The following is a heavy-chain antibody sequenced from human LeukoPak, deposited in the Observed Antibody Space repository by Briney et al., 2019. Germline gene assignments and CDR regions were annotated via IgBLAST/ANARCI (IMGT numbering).Heavy chain of an antibody. CDR1: GGTFSSYI. J-gene: IGHJ6*02. Sequence: SVKVSCKASGGTFSSYIISWVRQAPGQGLEWMGRIIPILGIANYAQKFQGRVTITADKSTSTAYMELSSLRSEDTAVYYCARGVEAAAGYDYYYGMDVWGQGTTVTVSS. CDR2: IIPILGIA. D-gene: IGHD6-13*01. CDR3: ARGVEAAAGYDYYYGMDV. V-gene: IGHV1-69*02.